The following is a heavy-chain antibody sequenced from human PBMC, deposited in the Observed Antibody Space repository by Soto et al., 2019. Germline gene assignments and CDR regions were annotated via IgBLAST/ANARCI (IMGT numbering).Heavy chain of an antibody. CDR2: ARKRVNGYTT. CDR1: GFTFSDHY. D-gene: IGHD2-8*01. CDR3: ARLMGTAFDL. V-gene: IGHV3-72*01. Sequence: EVQLVESGGGLVQPGGSLRLSCAASGFTFSDHYMDWVRQAPGKGLEWVGRARKRVNGYTTAYAASVRGRFTISRDDSKNSLYLQMNSLTAEDTAVYFCARLMGTAFDLWGQGTLVTVFS. J-gene: IGHJ4*02.